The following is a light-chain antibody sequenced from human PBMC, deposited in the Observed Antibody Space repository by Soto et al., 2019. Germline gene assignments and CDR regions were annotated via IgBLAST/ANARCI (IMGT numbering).Light chain of an antibody. V-gene: IGKV3-20*01. Sequence: PGDRATLSCRASQPVTGNYLAWYHQKPGQAPRLLIHSASSRATGIPDRFSASGTGTDFTLTISRLEPEDSAVYYCQQYSASPRTFGQGTKVEIK. CDR2: SAS. J-gene: IGKJ1*01. CDR3: QQYSASPRT. CDR1: QPVTGNY.